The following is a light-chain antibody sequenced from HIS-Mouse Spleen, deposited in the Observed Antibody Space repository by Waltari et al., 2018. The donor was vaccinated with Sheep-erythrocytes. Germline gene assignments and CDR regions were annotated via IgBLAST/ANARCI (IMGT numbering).Light chain of an antibody. CDR1: QRLVHSDANTY. Sequence: DVVMTQSPLSLPVTLGQPASISCRSSQRLVHSDANTYLNWFQQRPGQSPRRLSYKVSNRDSGVPDRFSGSGSGTDFTLKISRVEAEDVGVYYCMQGTHWPPYTFGQGTKLEIK. CDR3: MQGTHWPPYT. CDR2: KVS. V-gene: IGKV2-30*02. J-gene: IGKJ2*01.